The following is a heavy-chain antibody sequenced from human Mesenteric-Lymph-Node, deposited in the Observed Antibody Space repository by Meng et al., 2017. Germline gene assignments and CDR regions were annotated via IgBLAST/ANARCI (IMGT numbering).Heavy chain of an antibody. Sequence: ASVKVSRKASGYKLITYAMTWVRQAPGQGLEWMAWINTNTGHPTFAQGFTGRFVYSLNTAANTAYLQIISLKTEDTAVYYCARVRTGTTFDWGWFDPWGQGTLVTVSS. J-gene: IGHJ5*02. D-gene: IGHD1-7*01. CDR3: ARVRTGTTFDWGWFDP. CDR1: GYKLITYA. V-gene: IGHV7-4-1*02. CDR2: INTNTGHP.